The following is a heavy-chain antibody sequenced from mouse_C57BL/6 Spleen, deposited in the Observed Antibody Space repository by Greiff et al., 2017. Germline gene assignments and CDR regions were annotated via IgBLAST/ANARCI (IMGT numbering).Heavy chain of an antibody. D-gene: IGHD1-1*01. Sequence: QVQLQQPGAELVKPGASVKMSCKASGYTFTSYWITWVKQRPGQGLEWIGDIYPGSGSTNYNEKFKSKARLTVDTSSSTAYMQRSSLTSEDSAVYYCARKYYGSSYWYFDVWGTGTTVTVSS. J-gene: IGHJ1*03. CDR1: GYTFTSYW. CDR2: IYPGSGST. V-gene: IGHV1-55*01. CDR3: ARKYYGSSYWYFDV.